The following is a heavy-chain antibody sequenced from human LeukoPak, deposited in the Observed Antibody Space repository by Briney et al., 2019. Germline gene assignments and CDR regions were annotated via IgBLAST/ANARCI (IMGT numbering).Heavy chain of an antibody. Sequence: PGGSLRLSCAASGFNLNDYSMNWVRQAPGKGLEWISYIGISSDNTKYADSVKDRFTISRDKARNSLYLQMNSQRVEDTAMYYCARDHRYAFDNWGHGTLVTVSS. V-gene: IGHV3-48*01. D-gene: IGHD5-12*01. CDR2: IGISSDNT. CDR3: ARDHRYAFDN. J-gene: IGHJ4*01. CDR1: GFNLNDYS.